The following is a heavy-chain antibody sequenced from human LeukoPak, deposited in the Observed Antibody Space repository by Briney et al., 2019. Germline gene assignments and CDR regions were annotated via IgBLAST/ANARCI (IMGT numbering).Heavy chain of an antibody. J-gene: IGHJ1*01. Sequence: PGGSLRLSCAASGFTFSSYGMHWVRQAPGKGLEWVSAISGSGGSTYYADSVKGRFTISRDNSKNTLYLQMNSLRAEDTAVYYCAKSPREQQLKYFQHWGQGTLVTVSS. CDR3: AKSPREQQLKYFQH. CDR1: GFTFSSYG. CDR2: ISGSGGST. D-gene: IGHD6-13*01. V-gene: IGHV3-23*01.